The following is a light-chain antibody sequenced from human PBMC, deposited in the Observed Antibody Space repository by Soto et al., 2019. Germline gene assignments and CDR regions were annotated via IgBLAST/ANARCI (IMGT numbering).Light chain of an antibody. V-gene: IGKV3-20*01. CDR1: QSVSSSY. J-gene: IGKJ4*01. CDR2: GAS. CDR3: QQYGSSPGLT. Sequence: EIVLTQSPGTLSLSPGERATLSCRVSQSVSSSYLAWYQQKPGQAPRLLIYGASSRATGIPDRFSGSGSGTDFTLTINRLEPEDFAVYYCQQYGSSPGLTFGGGTKVDIK.